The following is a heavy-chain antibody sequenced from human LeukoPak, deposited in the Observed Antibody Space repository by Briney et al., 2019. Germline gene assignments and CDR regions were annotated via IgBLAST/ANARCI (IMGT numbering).Heavy chain of an antibody. CDR2: IYHSGNT. CDR3: ARAGVGTYYFDF. J-gene: IGHJ4*02. D-gene: IGHD7-27*01. V-gene: IGHV4-59*12. CDR1: GGSLSSYY. Sequence: SETLSLTCTVSGGSLSSYYWSWIRQPPGKGLEWIAEIYHSGNTNYNPSLKSRVTISLDKSKNQFSLKLTSVTAADTALYFCARAGVGTYYFDFWGRGTLVTVSS.